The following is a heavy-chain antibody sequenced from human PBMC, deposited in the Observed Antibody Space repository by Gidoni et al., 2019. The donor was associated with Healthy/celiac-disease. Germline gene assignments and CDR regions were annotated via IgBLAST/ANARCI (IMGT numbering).Heavy chain of an antibody. V-gene: IGHV2-26*01. Sequence: QVTLKESGPVLVKPTETLTLTCTVSGFSLSNARMGVSWIRQPPGKALEWLAHIFSNDEKSYSTSLKSRLTISKDTSKSQVVLTMTNMDPVDTATYYCARIWPPYCSGGSCLQGYYYGMDVWGQGTTVTVSS. D-gene: IGHD2-15*01. J-gene: IGHJ6*02. CDR1: GFSLSNARMG. CDR2: IFSNDEK. CDR3: ARIWPPYCSGGSCLQGYYYGMDV.